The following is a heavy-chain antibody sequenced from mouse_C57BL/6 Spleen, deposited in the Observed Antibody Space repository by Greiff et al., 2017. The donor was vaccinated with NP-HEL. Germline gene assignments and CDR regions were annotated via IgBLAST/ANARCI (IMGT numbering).Heavy chain of an antibody. V-gene: IGHV1-50*01. CDR1: GYTFTSYW. Sequence: VQLQQSGAELVKPGASVKLSCKASGYTFTSYWMQWVKQRPGQGLEWIGEIDPSDSYTNYNQKFKGKATLTVDTSSSTAYMQLSSLTSEDSAVYYCAGGSPFAYWGQGTLVTVSA. CDR2: IDPSDSYT. J-gene: IGHJ3*01. CDR3: AGGSPFAY. D-gene: IGHD3-2*02.